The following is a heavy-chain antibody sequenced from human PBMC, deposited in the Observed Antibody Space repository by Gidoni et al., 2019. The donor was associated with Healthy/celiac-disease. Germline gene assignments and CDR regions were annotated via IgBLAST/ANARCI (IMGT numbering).Heavy chain of an antibody. Sequence: QVQLVESGGGGVQPGRSLRLSCAASGFTFSSYGMHWVRQAPGKGLEWVAVISYDGSNKYYADSVKGRFTISRDNSKNTLYLQMNSLRAEDTAVYYCAKGITIFGVVISYYFDYWGQGTLVTVSS. V-gene: IGHV3-30*18. CDR2: ISYDGSNK. D-gene: IGHD3-3*01. J-gene: IGHJ4*02. CDR1: GFTFSSYG. CDR3: AKGITIFGVVISYYFDY.